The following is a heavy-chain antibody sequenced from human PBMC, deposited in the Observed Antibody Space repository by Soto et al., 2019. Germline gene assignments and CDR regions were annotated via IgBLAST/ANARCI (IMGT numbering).Heavy chain of an antibody. CDR3: SRPEDPYGHPEAFDS. V-gene: IGHV3-73*02. CDR2: IRTKPNNYAT. D-gene: IGHD3-10*01. CDR1: GFSFSGTA. J-gene: IGHJ4*02. Sequence: DVQLVESGGGLVQPGGSLKLSCATSGFSFSGTAMHWVRQASGKGLEWVGRIRTKPNNYATTYAASVTGRFTISRDDSKNTVYLQMNSLKTEYKAVSYCSRPEDPYGHPEAFDSWGEGALVTVSS.